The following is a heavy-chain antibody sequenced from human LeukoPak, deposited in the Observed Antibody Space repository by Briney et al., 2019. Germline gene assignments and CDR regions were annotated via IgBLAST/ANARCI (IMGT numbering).Heavy chain of an antibody. D-gene: IGHD6-13*01. CDR3: ARDHFGSDSRWYSYFDS. J-gene: IGHJ4*02. Sequence: PGGSLRLSCAASGFTFSSYWMSWVRQAPGKGLEWVANIKQDGSEKYYVDSVKGRFTISRDNAKNSLYLQMNSLRAEDTAVYYCARDHFGSDSRWYSYFDSWGQGTLVTVSS. CDR1: GFTFSSYW. V-gene: IGHV3-7*01. CDR2: IKQDGSEK.